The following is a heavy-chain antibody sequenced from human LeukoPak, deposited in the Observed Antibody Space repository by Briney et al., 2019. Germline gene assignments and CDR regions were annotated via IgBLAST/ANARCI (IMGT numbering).Heavy chain of an antibody. CDR1: GFTFRNYW. J-gene: IGHJ4*02. CDR2: INSDGSST. V-gene: IGHV3-74*01. CDR3: AKYCRIAAAGTATDYLDF. D-gene: IGHD6-13*01. Sequence: GGSLRLSCAASGFTFRNYWMHWGRQAPGKGLVWVSRINSDGSSTSYADSVKGRFTISRDNSKNTLYLQMNSVIAEDTAVYYCAKYCRIAAAGTATDYLDFWGQGTLVTVSS.